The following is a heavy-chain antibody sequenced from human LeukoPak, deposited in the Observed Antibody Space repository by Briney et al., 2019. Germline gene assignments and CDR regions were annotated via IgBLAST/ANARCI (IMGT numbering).Heavy chain of an antibody. CDR2: ISAYNGNT. V-gene: IGHV1-18*01. CDR3: ARGAADYSNYGPDLYYMDV. Sequence: ASVKVSCKASGYTFTSYGISWVRQAPGQGLEWMGWISAYNGNTNYAQKLQGRVTMTTDTSTSTAYMELRSLRSDDTAVYYCARGAADYSNYGPDLYYMDVWGKGTTVTVSS. D-gene: IGHD4-11*01. CDR1: GYTFTSYG. J-gene: IGHJ6*03.